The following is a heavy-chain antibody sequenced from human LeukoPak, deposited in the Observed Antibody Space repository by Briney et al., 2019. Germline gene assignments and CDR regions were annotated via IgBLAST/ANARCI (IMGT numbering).Heavy chain of an antibody. J-gene: IGHJ5*02. Sequence: SVKVSCKASGGTFSSYAISWVRQAPGQGLEWMGRIIPILGIANYAQKFQGRVTITADKSTSTAYMELSSLRSEDTAVYYCARDSMVRGVSGFDPWGQGTLVTVSS. CDR3: ARDSMVRGVSGFDP. V-gene: IGHV1-69*04. D-gene: IGHD3-10*01. CDR1: GGTFSSYA. CDR2: IIPILGIA.